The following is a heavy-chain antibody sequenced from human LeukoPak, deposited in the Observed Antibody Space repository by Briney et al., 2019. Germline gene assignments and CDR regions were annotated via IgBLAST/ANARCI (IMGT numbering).Heavy chain of an antibody. V-gene: IGHV3-48*03. Sequence: PGGSLRLSCAASGFTFSSYEMNWVRQAPGKGLEWVSYISSFGDTIHYADSVRGRFTISRDDAKNSLYLQMNSPRAEDTGVYYCARDSAMVRGRIPYNWFDPWGQGTLVTVSS. CDR2: ISSFGDTI. CDR1: GFTFSSYE. J-gene: IGHJ5*02. D-gene: IGHD3-10*01. CDR3: ARDSAMVRGRIPYNWFDP.